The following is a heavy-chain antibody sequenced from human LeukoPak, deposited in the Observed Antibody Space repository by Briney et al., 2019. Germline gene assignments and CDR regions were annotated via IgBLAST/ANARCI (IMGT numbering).Heavy chain of an antibody. V-gene: IGHV1-8*03. D-gene: IGHD3/OR15-3a*01. Sequence: VASVKVSCKASGYTLTSYDINWVRQATGQGLEWMGWMNPNSGNTGYAQKFQGRVTITRNTSISTAYMELSSLRSEDTAVYYCARVGPSPYFDYWGQGTLVTVSS. CDR1: GYTLTSYD. CDR3: ARVGPSPYFDY. J-gene: IGHJ4*02. CDR2: MNPNSGNT.